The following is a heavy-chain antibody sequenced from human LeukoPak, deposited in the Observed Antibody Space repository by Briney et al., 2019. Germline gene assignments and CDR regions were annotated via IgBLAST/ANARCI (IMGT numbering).Heavy chain of an antibody. CDR1: GFTFSNAW. CDR3: TTDQYGLGDIVVVPAAILELGWNY. CDR2: VKSKTDGWTT. J-gene: IGHJ4*02. V-gene: IGHV3-15*01. D-gene: IGHD2-2*02. Sequence: GGSLRLSCAASGFTFSNAWMSWGRQAPGKGLEWVGRVKSKTDGWTTDYAAPVKGRFTISRDDSKNTLYLQMNSLKTEDTAVYYCTTDQYGLGDIVVVPAAILELGWNYWGQGTLVTVSS.